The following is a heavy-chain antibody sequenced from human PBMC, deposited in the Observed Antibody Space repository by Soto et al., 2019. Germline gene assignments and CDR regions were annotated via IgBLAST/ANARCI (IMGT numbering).Heavy chain of an antibody. CDR3: ARYSSSFESEYYYGMDV. J-gene: IGHJ6*02. Sequence: ASVKVSCKASGYTFTSYDINWVRQATGQGLEWMGWMNPNSGNTGYAQKFQGRVTMTRNTSISTAYMELSSLRSEDTAVYYCARYSSSFESEYYYGMDVWGQGTTVTVSS. D-gene: IGHD6-13*01. V-gene: IGHV1-8*01. CDR1: GYTFTSYD. CDR2: MNPNSGNT.